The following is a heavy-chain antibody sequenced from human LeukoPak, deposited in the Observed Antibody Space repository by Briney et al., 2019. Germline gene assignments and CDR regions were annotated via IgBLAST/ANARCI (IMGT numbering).Heavy chain of an antibody. CDR3: ARWGYCSGGSCYATDRFYDY. CDR1: GYTFTGYY. V-gene: IGHV1-2*02. J-gene: IGHJ4*02. D-gene: IGHD2-15*01. Sequence: ASVKVSCTASGYTFTGYYMNWVRQAPGRGLEWMGWINPNSGGTNYAQKFQGRVTMTRDTSISTAYMELSRLRSDDTAVYYCARWGYCSGGSCYATDRFYDYWGQGTLVTVSS. CDR2: INPNSGGT.